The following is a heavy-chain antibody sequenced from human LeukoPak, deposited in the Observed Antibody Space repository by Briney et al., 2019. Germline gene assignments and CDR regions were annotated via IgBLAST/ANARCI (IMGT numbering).Heavy chain of an antibody. V-gene: IGHV1-69*01. CDR3: VRARDYYHSSGAY. Sequence: SVKVSCKASGGTFSSYAISWVRQAPGQGLEWMGGIIPIFGTANYAQKFQGRVTITADESTSTAYMELSSLRSEDTAVYYCVRARDYYHSSGAYWGQGTLVTVSS. J-gene: IGHJ4*02. CDR1: GGTFSSYA. CDR2: IIPIFGTA. D-gene: IGHD3-22*01.